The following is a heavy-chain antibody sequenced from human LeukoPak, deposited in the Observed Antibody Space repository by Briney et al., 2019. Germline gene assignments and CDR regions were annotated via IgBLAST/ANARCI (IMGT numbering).Heavy chain of an antibody. CDR3: ARVRPYDYGDVFDY. V-gene: IGHV3-21*01. D-gene: IGHD4-17*01. Sequence: GGSLRLSCAASGLTFSSYGMSRVRQAPGKGLEWVSSISSSSSYIYYADSVKGRFTISRDNAKNSLYLQMNSLRAEDTAVYYCARVRPYDYGDVFDYWGQGTLVTVSS. J-gene: IGHJ4*02. CDR2: ISSSSSYI. CDR1: GLTFSSYG.